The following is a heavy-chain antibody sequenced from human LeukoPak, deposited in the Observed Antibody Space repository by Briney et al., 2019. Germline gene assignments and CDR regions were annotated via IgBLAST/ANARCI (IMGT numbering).Heavy chain of an antibody. J-gene: IGHJ6*02. CDR2: IYYSGST. D-gene: IGHD3-10*01. Sequence: SETLSLTCTVSGGSISSSSYYWGWIRQPPGKGLEWIGSIYYSGSTYYNPSLKSRVTISVDTSKNQFSLKLSSVTAADTAVYYCARAEVRGVIITPYYYYGMDVWGQGTTVTVSS. CDR3: ARAEVRGVIITPYYYYGMDV. V-gene: IGHV4-39*07. CDR1: GGSISSSSYY.